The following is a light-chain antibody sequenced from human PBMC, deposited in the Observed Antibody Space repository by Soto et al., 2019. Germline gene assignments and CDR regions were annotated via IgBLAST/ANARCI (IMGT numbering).Light chain of an antibody. CDR1: QSVSTNQ. Sequence: IVLTQSPGALSLSPGETASLSCRASQSVSTNQLAWYQQKRGQAPRLVFHSATTRANAFPARFSGGGSGTDFTLTICRLEPEDFAVYYCQVYGIAPGAFGRGTKVEMK. J-gene: IGKJ1*01. CDR3: QVYGIAPGA. CDR2: SAT. V-gene: IGKV3-20*01.